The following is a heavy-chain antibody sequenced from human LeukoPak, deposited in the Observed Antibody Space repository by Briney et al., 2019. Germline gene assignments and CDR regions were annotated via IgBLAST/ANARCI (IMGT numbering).Heavy chain of an antibody. J-gene: IGHJ4*02. D-gene: IGHD5-12*01. Sequence: GRSLRLSCAASGFTFSTYAMSSVRQAPGKGLEWVSAISYTSGATFYADSVKGQFTISRDNSKNTLYLQMDSLRVEDTAIYYCAKDKFYSGYDWGFFDYWGQGTLVTVSS. CDR1: GFTFSTYA. CDR3: AKDKFYSGYDWGFFDY. CDR2: ISYTSGAT. V-gene: IGHV3-23*01.